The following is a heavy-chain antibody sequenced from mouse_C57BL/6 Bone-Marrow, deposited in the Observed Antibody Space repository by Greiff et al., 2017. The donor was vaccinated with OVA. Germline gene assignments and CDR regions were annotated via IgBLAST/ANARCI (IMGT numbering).Heavy chain of an antibody. CDR1: GYTFTSYW. D-gene: IGHD2-4*01. V-gene: IGHV1-7*01. CDR3: ARWGLRRGPWFAY. J-gene: IGHJ3*01. CDR2: INPSSGYT. Sequence: VQLQQSGAELAKPGASVKLSCKASGYTFTSYWMHWVKQRPGQGLEWIGYINPSSGYTKYNQKFKDKATLTADKSSSTAYMQLSSLTYEDSAVFYCARWGLRRGPWFAYWGQGTLVTVSA.